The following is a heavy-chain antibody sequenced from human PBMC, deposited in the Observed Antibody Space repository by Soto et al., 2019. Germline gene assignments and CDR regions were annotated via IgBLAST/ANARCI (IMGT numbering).Heavy chain of an antibody. CDR2: ISAYNGNT. J-gene: IGHJ4*02. CDR1: GYTFTSYG. V-gene: IGHV1-18*01. CDR3: AKARCIPPHRYVPDY. D-gene: IGHD2-21*01. Sequence: ASVKVSCKASGYTFTSYGISWVRQAPGRGLEWMGWISAYNGNTNYAQKLQGRVTMTTDTSTSTAYMELRSLRSDDTAVYYCAKARCIPPHRYVPDYRGPGTLVTVSS.